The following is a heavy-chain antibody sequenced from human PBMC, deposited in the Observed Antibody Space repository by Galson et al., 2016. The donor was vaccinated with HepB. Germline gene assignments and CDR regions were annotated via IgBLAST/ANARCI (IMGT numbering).Heavy chain of an antibody. D-gene: IGHD2/OR15-2a*01. CDR2: LNPDRGGS. V-gene: IGHV1-2*02. CDR3: ASERAGKNMRYGMDV. J-gene: IGHJ6*04. CDR1: GYTFTAFY. Sequence: SVKVSCKASGYTFTAFYIHWVRQAPGQGLEWVGWLNPDRGGSIFAQKFQGRVTMNRDTSMSTDYMELGNLTSDDTAVYYWASERAGKNMRYGMDVWGKGTAVTVSS.